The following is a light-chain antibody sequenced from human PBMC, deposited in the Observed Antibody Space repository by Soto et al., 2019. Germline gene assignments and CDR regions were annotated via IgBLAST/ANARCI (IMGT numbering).Light chain of an antibody. J-gene: IGLJ1*01. CDR3: CSYTVGGSYV. CDR2: DVS. Sequence: QSALTQPASVSGSPGQSITISCSGTSSDVGRHNAVSWYQQHPGKVPQLMIYDVSIRPSGISDRLSASKSGNMASLTISGPQAEEEAAYYCCSYTVGGSYVFGTGTKVTVL. V-gene: IGLV2-14*03. CDR1: SSDVGRHNA.